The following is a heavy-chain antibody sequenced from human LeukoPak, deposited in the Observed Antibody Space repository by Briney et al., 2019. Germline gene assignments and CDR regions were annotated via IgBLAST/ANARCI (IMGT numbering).Heavy chain of an antibody. V-gene: IGHV4-39*01. J-gene: IGHJ5*02. CDR3: ARHVGFITMVRGVINNNWFDP. CDR1: GGSISSSSYY. CDR2: IYYSGST. Sequence: SETLSLTCTVSGGSISSSSYYWGWIRQPPGKGLEWIGNIYYSGSTYYNPSLKSRVTISVDTSKNQFSLKLSSVTAADTAVYYCARHVGFITMVRGVINNNWFDPWGQGTLVTVSS. D-gene: IGHD3-10*01.